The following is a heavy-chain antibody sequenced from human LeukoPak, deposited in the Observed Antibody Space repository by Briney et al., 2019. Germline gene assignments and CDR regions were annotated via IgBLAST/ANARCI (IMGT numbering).Heavy chain of an antibody. Sequence: GGSLRLSCAASGFTFSSYAMSWVRQAPGKGLEWVSGFSANGGSAYYADSVKGRFTISRDNSKNTLYLQMNSLRDEDTAVYYCAKDRYMVRGVIITYYGMDVWGQGTTVTVSS. CDR2: FSANGGSA. CDR1: GFTFSSYA. CDR3: AKDRYMVRGVIITYYGMDV. D-gene: IGHD3-10*01. J-gene: IGHJ6*02. V-gene: IGHV3-23*01.